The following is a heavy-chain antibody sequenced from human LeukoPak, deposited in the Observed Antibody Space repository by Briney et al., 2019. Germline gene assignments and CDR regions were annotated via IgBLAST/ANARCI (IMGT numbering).Heavy chain of an antibody. CDR1: GGSISSSSYY. D-gene: IGHD2/OR15-2a*01. J-gene: IGHJ4*02. Sequence: SETLSLTCTVSGGSISSSSYYWGWIRQPPGKGLEWIGSIYYCGSTYYNPSLKSRVTISVDTSKNQFSLKLSSVTAADTAVYYCARDSIRGYYWGQGTLVTVSS. V-gene: IGHV4-39*07. CDR2: IYYCGST. CDR3: ARDSIRGYY.